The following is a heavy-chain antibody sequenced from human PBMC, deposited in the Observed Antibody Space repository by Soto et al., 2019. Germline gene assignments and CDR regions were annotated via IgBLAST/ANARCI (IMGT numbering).Heavy chain of an antibody. CDR1: GGTFSSYA. Sequence: VKVSCKASGGTFSSYAITWVRQAPGQRLEWMGWINAGNGNTKYSQKFQGRVTITRDTSASTAYMELSSLRSEDTAVYYCARVHRSGWYAGDGWGKGTTVTVSS. CDR3: ARVHRSGWYAGDG. CDR2: INAGNGNT. V-gene: IGHV1-3*01. J-gene: IGHJ6*04. D-gene: IGHD6-19*01.